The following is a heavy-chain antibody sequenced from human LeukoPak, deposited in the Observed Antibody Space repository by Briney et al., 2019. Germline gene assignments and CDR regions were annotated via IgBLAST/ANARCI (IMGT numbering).Heavy chain of an antibody. D-gene: IGHD3-3*01. CDR2: IYYSGST. J-gene: IGHJ4*02. V-gene: IGHV4-59*01. Sequence: SETLSLICTVSGGSISSYYWSWIRQPPGKGLEWIGYIYYSGSTKYNPTLKSRVTISVDTSKNQFSLKLSSVTAADTAVYYCARQYDFRSGSQLDYWGQGTLVTVSS. CDR1: GGSISSYY. CDR3: ARQYDFRSGSQLDY.